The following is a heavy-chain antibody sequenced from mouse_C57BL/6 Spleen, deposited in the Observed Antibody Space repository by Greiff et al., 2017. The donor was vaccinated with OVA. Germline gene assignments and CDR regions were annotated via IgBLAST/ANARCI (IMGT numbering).Heavy chain of an antibody. Sequence: QVQLQQPGAELVKPGASVKLSCKASGYTFTSYWMQWVKQRPGQGLEWIGEIDPSDSYTNYNQKFKGKATLTVDTSSSTAYMQLSSLTSEDSAVYYCARKTEGNWGQGTTLTVSS. D-gene: IGHD4-1*01. J-gene: IGHJ2*01. CDR2: IDPSDSYT. V-gene: IGHV1-50*01. CDR1: GYTFTSYW. CDR3: ARKTEGN.